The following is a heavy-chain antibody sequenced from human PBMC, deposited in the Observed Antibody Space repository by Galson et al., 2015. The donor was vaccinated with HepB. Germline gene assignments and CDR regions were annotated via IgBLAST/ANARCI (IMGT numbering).Heavy chain of an antibody. CDR3: ARDGKRYYDFRSGYSNWFDP. D-gene: IGHD3-3*01. V-gene: IGHV3-30-3*01. J-gene: IGHJ5*02. CDR2: ISYDGSNK. CDR1: GFTFSSYA. Sequence: SLRLSCAASGFTFSSYAMHWVRQAPGKGLEWMAVISYDGSNKYYADSVKGRFTVSRDNSKNTLYLQMNSLRAEDTAVYYCARDGKRYYDFRSGYSNWFDPWGQGTLVTVAS.